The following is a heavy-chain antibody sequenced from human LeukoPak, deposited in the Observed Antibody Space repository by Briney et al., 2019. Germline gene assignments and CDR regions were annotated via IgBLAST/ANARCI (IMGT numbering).Heavy chain of an antibody. D-gene: IGHD3-10*01. CDR1: GSSLSTSGVG. Sequence: SGPTLVKPTQTLTLTCTFSGSSLSTSGVGVGWIRRPPGKALEWLALIYWDDDKRYSPSLKSRLTITKDTSKNQVVLTMTNMDPVDTATYYCAHPLRGSGSYDDAFDIWGQGTMVTVSS. J-gene: IGHJ3*02. V-gene: IGHV2-5*02. CDR2: IYWDDDK. CDR3: AHPLRGSGSYDDAFDI.